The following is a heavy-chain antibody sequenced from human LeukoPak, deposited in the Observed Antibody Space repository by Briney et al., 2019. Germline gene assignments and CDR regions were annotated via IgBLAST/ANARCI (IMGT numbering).Heavy chain of an antibody. D-gene: IGHD4-17*01. Sequence: SETLSLTCTVSGGSISSYYWSWIRQPPGKGLEWIGYIYYSGSTNYNPSLKSRVTISVDTSKNQFSLKLCSVTAADTAVYYCARRPPPPRWLTTVTTWFDPWGQGTLVTVSS. CDR1: GGSISSYY. J-gene: IGHJ5*02. CDR2: IYYSGST. CDR3: ARRPPPPRWLTTVTTWFDP. V-gene: IGHV4-59*12.